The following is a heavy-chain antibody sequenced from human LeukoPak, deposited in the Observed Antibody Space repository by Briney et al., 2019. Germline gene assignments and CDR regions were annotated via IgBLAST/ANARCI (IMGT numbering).Heavy chain of an antibody. D-gene: IGHD3-10*01. CDR3: ARRGKMVQPTYYYYMDV. CDR2: INHSGST. Sequence: PSETLSLTCAVYGGSFRGYYWSWIRQPPGKGLEWIGEINHSGSTNYNPSLKSRVTISVDTSKNQFSLKLSSVTAADTAVYYCARRGKMVQPTYYYYMDVWGKGTTVTASS. CDR1: GGSFRGYY. V-gene: IGHV4-34*01. J-gene: IGHJ6*03.